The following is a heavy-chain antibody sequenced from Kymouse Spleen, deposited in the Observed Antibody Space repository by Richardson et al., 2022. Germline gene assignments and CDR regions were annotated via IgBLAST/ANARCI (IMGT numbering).Heavy chain of an antibody. CDR3: ARDKGSSPPFDY. Sequence: QVQLVESGGGVVQPGRSLRLSCAASGFTFSSYGMHWVRQAPGKGLEWVAVIWYDGSNKYYADSVKGRFTISRDNSKNTLYLQMNSLRAEDTAVYYCARDKGSSPPFDYWGQGTLVTVSS. V-gene: IGHV3-33*01. J-gene: IGHJ4*02. D-gene: IGHD6-6*01. CDR2: IWYDGSNK. CDR1: GFTFSSYG.